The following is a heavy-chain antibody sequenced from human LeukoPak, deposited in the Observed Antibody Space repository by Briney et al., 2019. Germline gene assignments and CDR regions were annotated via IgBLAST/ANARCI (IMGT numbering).Heavy chain of an antibody. Sequence: GGSLRLSCAACGFTLSNYAMNWVRQAPGKGLEWVSAVSGSGDTTHYADSVEGRFTISRDNSKKTLYLQMNSLRAEDTALYYCAKNAGLPYCTSTSCPLDPCGQGTLVSVSS. CDR2: VSGSGDTT. CDR3: AKNAGLPYCTSTSCPLDP. CDR1: GFTLSNYA. J-gene: IGHJ5*02. D-gene: IGHD2-2*01. V-gene: IGHV3-23*01.